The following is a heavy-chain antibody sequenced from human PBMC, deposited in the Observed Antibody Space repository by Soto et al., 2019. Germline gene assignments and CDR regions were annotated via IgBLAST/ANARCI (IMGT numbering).Heavy chain of an antibody. CDR3: ARASSSRFLEWLPLDY. Sequence: GGSLRLSCAASGFIFSDSYMSWIRQAPGKGLEWVSYISSRTIYTNHADSVKGRFTISRDNAKNSLYLQMNSLRAEDTAVYYCARASSSRFLEWLPLDYWGQGTLVTVSS. J-gene: IGHJ4*02. V-gene: IGHV3-11*06. CDR1: GFIFSDSY. CDR2: ISSRTIYT. D-gene: IGHD3-3*01.